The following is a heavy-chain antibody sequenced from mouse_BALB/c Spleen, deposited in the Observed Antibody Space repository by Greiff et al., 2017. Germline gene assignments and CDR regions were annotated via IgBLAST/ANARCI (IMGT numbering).Heavy chain of an antibody. Sequence: EVKLVESGGGLVKPGGSLKLSCAASGFTFSDYYMYWVRQTPEKRLEWVATISDGGSYTYYPDSVKGRFTISRDNAKNNLYLQMSSLKSEDTAMYYCARAYDYDERGWFAYWGQGTLVTVSA. J-gene: IGHJ3*01. D-gene: IGHD2-4*01. V-gene: IGHV5-4*02. CDR2: ISDGGSYT. CDR3: ARAYDYDERGWFAY. CDR1: GFTFSDYY.